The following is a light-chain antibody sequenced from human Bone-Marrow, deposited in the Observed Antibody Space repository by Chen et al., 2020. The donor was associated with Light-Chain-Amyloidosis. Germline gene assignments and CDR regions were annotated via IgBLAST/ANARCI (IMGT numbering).Light chain of an antibody. V-gene: IGLV3-21*02. CDR1: NIGSTR. J-gene: IGLJ3*02. Sequence: SYVLTQPSSVSVAPGQTATIACGGNNIGSTRVHWYQQTPGQAPLLVVYDDSDRPSGIPERLAGSNTANTATLTISRVEAGDEADYYCQVWDRGSDRPVFGGGTKLTVL. CDR3: QVWDRGSDRPV. CDR2: DDS.